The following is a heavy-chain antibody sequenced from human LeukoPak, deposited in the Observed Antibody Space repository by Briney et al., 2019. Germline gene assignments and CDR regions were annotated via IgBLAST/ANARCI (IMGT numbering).Heavy chain of an antibody. CDR2: INNSGSST. CDR1: GFTFSNYA. CDR3: AKRHSSTWYFN. J-gene: IGHJ4*02. V-gene: IGHV3-23*01. Sequence: PGGTLRLSCTASGFTFSNYAMSWVRQAPGKGLEWVSSINNSGSSTYYADSVKGRFTISRDNSKNTLYLQMNRLRAEDTAVYYCAKRHSSTWYFNWGQGTLVTVSS. D-gene: IGHD6-13*01.